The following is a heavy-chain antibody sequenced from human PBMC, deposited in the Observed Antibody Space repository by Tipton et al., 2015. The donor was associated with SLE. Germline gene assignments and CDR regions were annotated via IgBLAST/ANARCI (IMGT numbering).Heavy chain of an antibody. V-gene: IGHV3-48*03. J-gene: IGHJ2*01. D-gene: IGHD5-12*01. CDR1: GFTFSSYE. Sequence: SLRLSCAASGFTFSSYEMNWVRQAPGKGLEWVSYISSSGSTIYYADSVKGRFTISRDNAKNSLYLQMNSLRAEDTAVYYCARGGDIVDYFDLWGRGTLVTGSS. CDR3: ARGGDIVDYFDL. CDR2: ISSSGSTI.